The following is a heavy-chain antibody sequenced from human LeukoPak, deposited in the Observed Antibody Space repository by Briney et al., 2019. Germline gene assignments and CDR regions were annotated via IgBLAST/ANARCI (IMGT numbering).Heavy chain of an antibody. CDR1: GGTFSSYA. CDR2: IIPIFGTA. Sequence: ASVKVSCKASGGTFSSYAISWVRQAPGQGLEWMGGIIPIFGTANYAQKFQGRVTITADESTSTAYMELSSLRSEDTAVYYCARGGDFVVTARFDYWGQGTLVTVSS. CDR3: ARGGDFVVTARFDY. D-gene: IGHD2-21*01. V-gene: IGHV1-69*13. J-gene: IGHJ4*02.